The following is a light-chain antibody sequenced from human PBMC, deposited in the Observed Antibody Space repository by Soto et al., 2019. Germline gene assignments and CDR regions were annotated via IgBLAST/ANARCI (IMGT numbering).Light chain of an antibody. CDR1: QSISSY. CDR3: QQSYSAPPT. V-gene: IGKV1-39*01. J-gene: IGKJ1*01. CDR2: AAS. Sequence: DIQMTHYPSSLSASVGDRVTITCRASQSISSYLNWYQQKPGKAPKLLIYAASSLQSGVPSRFSGSGSGTDFTLTTSSLQPEDFATYYCQQSYSAPPTFGQGTKVDIK.